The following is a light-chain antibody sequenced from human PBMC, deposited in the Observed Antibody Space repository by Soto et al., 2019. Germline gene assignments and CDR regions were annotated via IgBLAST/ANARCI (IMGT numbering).Light chain of an antibody. CDR3: LQTFTTHIT. J-gene: IGKJ4*01. CDR2: SSS. V-gene: IGKV1-39*01. Sequence: DIQMTQSPSSLSASAGDTVTITCRASQNIADHLSWYQQKPGIAPKLLMYSSSILHDGVSSRFSGDGSGTAFTLTITGLQPEDFATYYCLQTFTTHITFGGGTTVEVK. CDR1: QNIADH.